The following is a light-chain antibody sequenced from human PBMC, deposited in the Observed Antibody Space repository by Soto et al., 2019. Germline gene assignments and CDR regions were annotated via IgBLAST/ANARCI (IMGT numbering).Light chain of an antibody. V-gene: IGKV1-6*01. CDR2: AAS. CDR1: QGIGND. CDR3: LQDHNYPLT. J-gene: IGKJ4*01. Sequence: AIQMTQSPSSLSVSVGDRVTITCRASQGIGNDVGWYQQKPGKAPKLLIYAASSLQSGVPSRFSGSRSGTDFTFTISSLEPEDFATYYCLQDHNYPLTFGGGTKVEIK.